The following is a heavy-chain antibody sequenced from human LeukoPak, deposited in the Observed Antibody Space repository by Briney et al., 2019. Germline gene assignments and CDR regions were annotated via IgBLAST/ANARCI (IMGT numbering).Heavy chain of an antibody. D-gene: IGHD2-15*01. CDR2: IYYSGNT. J-gene: IGHJ5*02. CDR3: ARAHPPPQGYCIGNTCTRGWFDP. CDR1: GGSVSSGLYY. V-gene: IGHV4-61*01. Sequence: SETLSLTCTVSGGSVSSGLYYWSWIRQPPGKGLEWIGYIYYSGNTNDNPSLKSRVTRSVNKSKNQFSLKLSSVTAADTAVYFYARAHPPPQGYCIGNTCTRGWFDPWGQGTLVTVS.